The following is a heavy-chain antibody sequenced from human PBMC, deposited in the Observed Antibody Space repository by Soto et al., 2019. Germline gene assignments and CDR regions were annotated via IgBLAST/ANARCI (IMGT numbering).Heavy chain of an antibody. V-gene: IGHV3-33*01. J-gene: IGHJ6*02. CDR2: IWYDGSNK. Sequence: QMQLVESGGGVVQPGRSLRLSCGVSGFTFSSYGMHWVRQAPGKGLEWVAVIWYDGSNKYYADSVQGRFTISRDNSKNTLYLQMNSLRAEDTAVYYRARVAPSNYGMDVWGQGTTVTVSS. CDR3: ARVAPSNYGMDV. D-gene: IGHD2-2*01. CDR1: GFTFSSYG.